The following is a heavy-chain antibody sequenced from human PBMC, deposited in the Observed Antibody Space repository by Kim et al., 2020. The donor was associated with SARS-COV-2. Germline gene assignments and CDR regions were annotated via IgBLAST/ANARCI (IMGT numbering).Heavy chain of an antibody. J-gene: IGHJ6*02. D-gene: IGHD3-9*01. CDR3: ARDHEPPDILTGWYGDYYGMDV. V-gene: IGHV4-31*03. Sequence: SETLSLTCTVSGGSISSGGYYWSWIRQHPGKGLEWIGYIYYSGSTYYNPSLKSRVTISVDTSKNQFSLKLSSVTAADTAVYYCARDHEPPDILTGWYGDYYGMDVWGQGTTVTVSS. CDR1: GGSISSGGYY. CDR2: IYYSGST.